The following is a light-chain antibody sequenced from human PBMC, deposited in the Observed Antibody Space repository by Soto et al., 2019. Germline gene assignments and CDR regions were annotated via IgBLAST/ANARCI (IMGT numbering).Light chain of an antibody. CDR3: QQSYSTPQTWT. J-gene: IGKJ1*01. Sequence: DIQMTQSPSSLSASVGDRVTITCRASQSISSYLNWYQQKPGKAPKLLIYAASSLHSGVPSRFSGSGSGTDFTLTISSLQPEDFATYYCQQSYSTPQTWTFGQGTKVEIK. CDR2: AAS. V-gene: IGKV1-39*01. CDR1: QSISSY.